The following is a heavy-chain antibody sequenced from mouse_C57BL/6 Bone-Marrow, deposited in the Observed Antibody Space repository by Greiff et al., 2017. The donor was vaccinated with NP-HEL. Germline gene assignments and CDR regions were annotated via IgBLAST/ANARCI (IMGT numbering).Heavy chain of an antibody. CDR1: GYTFTSYW. CDR3: AIITTVGPWFAY. Sequence: VQLQQPGAELVKPGASVKLSCKASGYTFTSYWMHWVKQRPGQGLEWIGMIHPNSGSTNYNEKFKSKATLTVDKSSSTAYMQLSSLTSEDSAVYYCAIITTVGPWFAYWGQGTLVTVSA. V-gene: IGHV1-64*01. D-gene: IGHD1-1*01. CDR2: IHPNSGST. J-gene: IGHJ3*01.